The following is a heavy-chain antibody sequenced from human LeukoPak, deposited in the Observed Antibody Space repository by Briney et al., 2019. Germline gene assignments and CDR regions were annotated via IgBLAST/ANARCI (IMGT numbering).Heavy chain of an antibody. Sequence: SVTVSFTSSGGTFSIYGLCWVRQAPGQGLEWMGGTIPLFGTANYAPDFQGRVTMTADKVLNVAYLELTSLRSEDTAVYYCARGEDSSSRWGKDVFDIWGRGTMVIVSS. V-gene: IGHV1-69*06. J-gene: IGHJ3*02. CDR3: ARGEDSSSRWGKDVFDI. CDR2: TIPLFGTA. CDR1: GGTFSIYG. D-gene: IGHD6-13*01.